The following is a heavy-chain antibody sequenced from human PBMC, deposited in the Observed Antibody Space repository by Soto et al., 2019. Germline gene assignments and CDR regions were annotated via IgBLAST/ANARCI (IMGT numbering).Heavy chain of an antibody. CDR1: GFSLSTSGMC. V-gene: IGHV2-70*11. D-gene: IGHD3-22*01. Sequence: SGPTLVNPTQTLTLTCTFSGFSLSTSGMCVSWIRQPPGKALEWLARIDWDDDKYYSTSLKTRLTISKDTSKNQVVLTMTNMDPVDTATYYCARFYYYDSSGYYDYWGQGTLVTVSS. CDR3: ARFYYYDSSGYYDY. CDR2: IDWDDDK. J-gene: IGHJ4*02.